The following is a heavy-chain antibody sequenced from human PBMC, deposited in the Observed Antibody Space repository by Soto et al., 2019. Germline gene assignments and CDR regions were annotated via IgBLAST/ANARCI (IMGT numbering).Heavy chain of an antibody. J-gene: IGHJ6*03. D-gene: IGHD2-2*01. CDR2: IKQDGSEK. V-gene: IGHV3-7*01. Sequence: EVQLVESGGGLVQPGGSLRLSCAASGFTFSSYWMSWVRQAPGKGLEWVANIKQDGSEKYYVDSVKGRFTISRDNAKNSLYLQMNSLRAEDTAVYYCARDIVVVPVRGRTLHYYYMDVWGKGTTVTVSS. CDR3: ARDIVVVPVRGRTLHYYYMDV. CDR1: GFTFSSYW.